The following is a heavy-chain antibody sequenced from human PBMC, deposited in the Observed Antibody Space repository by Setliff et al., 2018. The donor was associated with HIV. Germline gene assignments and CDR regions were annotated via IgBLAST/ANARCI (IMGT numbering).Heavy chain of an antibody. J-gene: IGHJ3*02. V-gene: IGHV4-38-2*01. CDR3: ARVAGGVDAFDI. CDR1: NYSLNSGYY. CDR2: IYHSGST. D-gene: IGHD6-19*01. Sequence: LSLTCAVSNYSLNSGYYWGWIRQPPGKGLEWIGSIYHSGSTYYNPSLKSRVTISVDTSKNQVSLKLTSVTAADSAVYYCARVAGGVDAFDIWGQGTMVTVSS.